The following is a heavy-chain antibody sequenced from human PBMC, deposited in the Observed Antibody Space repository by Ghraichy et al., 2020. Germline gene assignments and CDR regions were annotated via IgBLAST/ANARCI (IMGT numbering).Heavy chain of an antibody. Sequence: SETLSLTCAVYGGSFSGYYWSWIRQPPGKGLEWIGEINHSGSTNYNPSLKSRVTISVDTSKNQFSLKLSSVTAADTAVYYCARTYYDFWSGYSPFDYWGQGTLVTVSS. V-gene: IGHV4-34*01. CDR3: ARTYYDFWSGYSPFDY. CDR2: INHSGST. J-gene: IGHJ4*02. CDR1: GGSFSGYY. D-gene: IGHD3-3*01.